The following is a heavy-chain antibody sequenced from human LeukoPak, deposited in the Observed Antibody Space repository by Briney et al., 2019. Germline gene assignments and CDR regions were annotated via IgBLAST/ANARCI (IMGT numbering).Heavy chain of an antibody. CDR1: GDSFNDYY. J-gene: IGHJ4*02. Sequence: PSETLSLTCTLYGDSFNDYYWSWIRQPPGKGLEWIGEINHSGGTNYNPSLWSRLTISIDTSKHQFSLQVTSVIAADTGVYFCARVSDTMISFGGAISYFDNWGQGALVTVSS. CDR3: ARVSDTMISFGGAISYFDN. CDR2: INHSGGT. D-gene: IGHD3-16*02. V-gene: IGHV4-34*01.